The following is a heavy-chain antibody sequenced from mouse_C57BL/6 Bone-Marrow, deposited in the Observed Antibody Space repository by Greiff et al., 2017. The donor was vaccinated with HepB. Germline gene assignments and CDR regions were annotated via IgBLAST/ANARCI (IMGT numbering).Heavy chain of an antibody. CDR2: IYWDDDK. J-gene: IGHJ1*03. V-gene: IGHV8-12*01. CDR1: GFSLSTSGMG. Sequence: QVQLKESGPGILQSSQTLSLTCSFSGFSLSTSGMGVSWIRQPSGKGLEWLAHIYWDDDKRYNPSLKSRLTISKDTSRNQVFLKITSVDTADTATYYCARSFFYYGNFYWYFDVWGTGTTVTVSS. D-gene: IGHD2-1*01. CDR3: ARSFFYYGNFYWYFDV.